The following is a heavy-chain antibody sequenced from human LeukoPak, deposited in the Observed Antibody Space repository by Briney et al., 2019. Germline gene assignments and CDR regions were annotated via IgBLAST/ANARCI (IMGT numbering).Heavy chain of an antibody. CDR3: ARGLPAAIVWNWFDP. CDR1: GGTFSSYA. Sequence: SVKVSCKASGGTFSSYAISWVRQAPGQGLEWMGGIIPIFGTANYAQKFQGRVTITADESASTAYMELSSLRAEDTAVYYCARGLPAAIVWNWFDPWGQGTLVTVSS. V-gene: IGHV1-69*01. J-gene: IGHJ5*02. D-gene: IGHD2-2*01. CDR2: IIPIFGTA.